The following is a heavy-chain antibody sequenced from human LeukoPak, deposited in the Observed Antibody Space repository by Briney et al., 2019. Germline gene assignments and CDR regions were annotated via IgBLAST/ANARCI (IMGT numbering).Heavy chain of an antibody. J-gene: IGHJ5*02. CDR3: ARERLRTLAFDP. Sequence: ASVKVSCKASGYTFNTYGISWVRQAPGQGLEWMGWISSSTGNTKYAQKLQGRVTMTTDTSTSTAYMELRSLRSDDTAVYYCARERLRTLAFDPWGQGTLVTVSS. V-gene: IGHV1-18*01. CDR2: ISSSTGNT. D-gene: IGHD5-12*01. CDR1: GYTFNTYG.